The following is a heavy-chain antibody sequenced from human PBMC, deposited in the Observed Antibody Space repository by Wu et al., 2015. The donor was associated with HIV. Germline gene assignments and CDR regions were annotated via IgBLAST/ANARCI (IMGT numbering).Heavy chain of an antibody. CDR1: GGTFNDFV. CDR3: AREITIGYKDSTKEITIGYDP. Sequence: QVQLVQSGAEVKKPGSSVKVSCKTSGGTFNDFVITWVRQAPGQGLEWMGNIIPMFDTTKYAQKLQGRLTIPRTNPRAQSYNGVEQPGRSEDTKPYYYCAREITIGYKDSTKEITIGYDPWGQREPWSPS. J-gene: IGHJ5*02. V-gene: IGHV1-69*18. CDR2: IIPMFDTT. D-gene: IGHD5-24*01.